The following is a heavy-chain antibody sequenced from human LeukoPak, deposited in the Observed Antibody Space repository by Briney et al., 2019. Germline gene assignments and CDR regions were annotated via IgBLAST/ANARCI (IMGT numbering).Heavy chain of an antibody. CDR1: GGSISGDYY. J-gene: IGHJ4*02. CDR3: ARHKDCASITHCHFDY. CDR2: IYYSGST. V-gene: IGHV4-30-4*01. Sequence: SQTLSLTCTVSGGSISGDYYWSWIRQPPGKGLEWIGYIYYSGSTYYNPSLKSRVTISVDTSKNQFSLKLSSVTAADTAIFYCARHKDCASITHCHFDYWGQGILVTVSS. D-gene: IGHD2-21*01.